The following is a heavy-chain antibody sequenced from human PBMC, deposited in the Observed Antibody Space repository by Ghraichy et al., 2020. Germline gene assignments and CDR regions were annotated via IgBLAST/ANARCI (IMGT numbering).Heavy chain of an antibody. CDR3: ARSPRRYLGDQAFDI. V-gene: IGHV4-30-4*01. CDR2: IYYSGIT. J-gene: IGHJ3*02. Sequence: SETLSLTCSVSGGSISSGDYYWSWIRQPPGRGLEWIGYIYYSGITYYNPSLKSRITISIDTSKNQFSLKLSSVTAADTAVYYCARSPRRYLGDQAFDIWGQGTMVTVSS. D-gene: IGHD3-16*01. CDR1: GGSISSGDYY.